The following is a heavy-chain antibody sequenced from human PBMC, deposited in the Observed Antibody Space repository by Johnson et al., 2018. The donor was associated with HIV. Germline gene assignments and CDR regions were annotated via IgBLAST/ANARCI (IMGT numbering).Heavy chain of an antibody. CDR2: IWYDGSNK. V-gene: IGHV3-33*03. CDR1: GFILSSYG. J-gene: IGHJ3*02. CDR3: AKGFFELDDAFDI. Sequence: QVQLVESGGGVVQPGRSLRLSCAASGFILSSYGMHWVRQAPGKGLEWVAVIWYDGSNKYYVDSVKGRFTISRDNAKNSLYLQMNSLRAEDTAVYYCAKGFFELDDAFDIRGQGTMVTVSS. D-gene: IGHD3/OR15-3a*01.